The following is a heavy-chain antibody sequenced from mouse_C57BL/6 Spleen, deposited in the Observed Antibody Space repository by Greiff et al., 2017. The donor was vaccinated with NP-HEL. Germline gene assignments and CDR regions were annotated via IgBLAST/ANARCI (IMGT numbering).Heavy chain of an antibody. D-gene: IGHD1-1*01. J-gene: IGHJ1*03. V-gene: IGHV1-63*01. CDR3: ARRIDYGSSYGYFDV. CDR1: GYTFTNYW. CDR2: IYPGGGYT. Sequence: VKLMESGAELVRPGTSVKMSCKASGYTFTNYWIGWAKQRPGHGLEWIGDIYPGGGYTNYNEKFKGKATLTADKSSSTAYMQFSSLTSEDSAIYYCARRIDYGSSYGYFDVWGTGTTVTVSS.